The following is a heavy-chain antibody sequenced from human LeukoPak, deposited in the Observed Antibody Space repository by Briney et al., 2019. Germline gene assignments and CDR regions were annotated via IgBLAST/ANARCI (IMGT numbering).Heavy chain of an antibody. CDR2: IYPGDSDT. V-gene: IGHV5-51*01. CDR1: GYSFTSYW. Sequence: GESLKISCKGSGYSFTSYWIGWVRQMPGKGLEWMGLIYPGDSDTRYSPSFQGQVTISADKSISTAYLQWSSLKASDTATYYCARQDIVVVPAAIGAFDIWGQGTMVTVSS. CDR3: ARQDIVVVPAAIGAFDI. J-gene: IGHJ3*02. D-gene: IGHD2-2*01.